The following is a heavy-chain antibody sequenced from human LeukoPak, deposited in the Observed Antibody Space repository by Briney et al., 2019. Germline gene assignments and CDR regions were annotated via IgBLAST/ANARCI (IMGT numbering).Heavy chain of an antibody. CDR1: GFTFSSYA. Sequence: PGGSLRLSCAASGFTFSSYAMSWVRQAPGKGLEWVSAISGSGGSTYYADSVKGRFTISRDNSKNTMYLQMNSLRAEDAAVYYCAKELTYYDFRSSVTSLNYWGQGTPVTVSS. CDR3: AKELTYYDFRSSVTSLNY. CDR2: ISGSGGST. V-gene: IGHV3-23*01. J-gene: IGHJ4*02. D-gene: IGHD3-3*01.